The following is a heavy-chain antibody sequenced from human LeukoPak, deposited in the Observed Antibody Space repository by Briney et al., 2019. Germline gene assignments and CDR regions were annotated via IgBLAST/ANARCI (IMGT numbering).Heavy chain of an antibody. D-gene: IGHD5-24*01. V-gene: IGHV3-21*01. Sequence: GGSLRLSCAASGFTFSSYSMNWVRQAPGKGLEGVSSISSSSSYIYYADSVKGRFTISRDNAKNSLYLQMNSLRAEDTAVYYCARDHGDGYNCADYWGQGTLVTVSS. CDR2: ISSSSSYI. CDR3: ARDHGDGYNCADY. CDR1: GFTFSSYS. J-gene: IGHJ4*02.